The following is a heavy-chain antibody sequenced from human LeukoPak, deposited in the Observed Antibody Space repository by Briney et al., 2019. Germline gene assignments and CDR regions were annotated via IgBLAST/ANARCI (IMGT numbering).Heavy chain of an antibody. V-gene: IGHV3-7*01. Sequence: PGGSLRLSCAASGFTFNRHWMSWVRQVPGKGLEWVANIKEDGGEKSYVASVKGRFTISRDNAKSSLYLQMNSLRAEDTAVYYCARAQTNWGQGTLVTVSS. J-gene: IGHJ4*02. CDR2: IKEDGGEK. CDR1: GFTFNRHW. D-gene: IGHD4-11*01. CDR3: ARAQTN.